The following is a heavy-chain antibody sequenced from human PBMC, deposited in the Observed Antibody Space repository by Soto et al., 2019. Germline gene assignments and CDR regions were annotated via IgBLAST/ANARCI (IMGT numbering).Heavy chain of an antibody. D-gene: IGHD3-16*02. Sequence: SETLSLTCTVSGGSISSGDYYWSWIRQPPGKGLEWIGYIYYSGSTYYNPSLNSRVTISVDTSKIQFSLKLSSVTAADTAVYYCASSPYYDYVWGSYRRYYFDYWGQGTLVTVSS. CDR2: IYYSGST. CDR1: GGSISSGDYY. J-gene: IGHJ4*02. V-gene: IGHV4-30-4*01. CDR3: ASSPYYDYVWGSYRRYYFDY.